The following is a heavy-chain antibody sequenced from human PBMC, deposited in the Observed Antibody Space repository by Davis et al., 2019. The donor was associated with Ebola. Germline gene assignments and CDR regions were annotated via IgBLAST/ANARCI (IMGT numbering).Heavy chain of an antibody. CDR2: ISRSGDST. CDR3: AREYCAATCYYFDY. J-gene: IGHJ4*02. V-gene: IGHV3-23*01. Sequence: ESLKISCAASGLTFTNEVASWVRQAPGKGLEWVSTISRSGDSTYYADSVKGRFTISRDSSGSTLYLLMNGLRAEDTAVYFCAREYCAATCYYFDYWGQGTLVTVSS. CDR1: GLTFTNEV. D-gene: IGHD2-8*02.